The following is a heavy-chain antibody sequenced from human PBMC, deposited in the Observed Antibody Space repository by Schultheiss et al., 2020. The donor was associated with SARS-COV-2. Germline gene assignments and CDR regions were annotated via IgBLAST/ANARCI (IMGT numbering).Heavy chain of an antibody. CDR3: ARGRGGYYDYYGMDV. J-gene: IGHJ6*02. D-gene: IGHD3-10*01. Sequence: SETLSLTCTVSGGSISSGGYYWSWIRQHPGKGLEWIGYIYYSGSTYYNPSLKSRVTISVDTSKNQFSLKLSSVTAADTAVYYCARGRGGYYDYYGMDVWGQGTTVTVSS. CDR2: IYYSGST. V-gene: IGHV4-31*03. CDR1: GGSISSGGYY.